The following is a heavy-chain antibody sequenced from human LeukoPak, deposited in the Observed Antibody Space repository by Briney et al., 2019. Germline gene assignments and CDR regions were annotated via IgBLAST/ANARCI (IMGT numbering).Heavy chain of an antibody. J-gene: IGHJ4*02. CDR3: ARDLVRLGATYHLFDS. CDR1: GYTFTGYG. V-gene: IGHV1-18*01. D-gene: IGHD1-26*01. Sequence: ASVKVSCKASGYTFTGYGISWVRQAPGQGLEWMGWISAYNGNTNYAQKLQGRVTLTTDTSTSTAYMELRSLTSDDTAVYYCARDLVRLGATYHLFDSWGQGTLVTVSS. CDR2: ISAYNGNT.